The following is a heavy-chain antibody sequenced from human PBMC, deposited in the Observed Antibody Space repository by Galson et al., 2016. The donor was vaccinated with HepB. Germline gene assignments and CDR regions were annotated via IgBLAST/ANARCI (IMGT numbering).Heavy chain of an antibody. J-gene: IGHJ6*02. CDR3: ARGGSYRLFMDV. Sequence: SETLSLTCTVSGASIGTYNNYWTWIRQPPGKGLEWVGYIYYNGGTKYNPSLKSRVTISVDTSKNHFSLQLSSVTAADTAVYYCARGGSYRLFMDVWGQGTTVTVSS. D-gene: IGHD3-10*01. CDR1: GASIGTYNNY. V-gene: IGHV4-61*03. CDR2: IYYNGGT.